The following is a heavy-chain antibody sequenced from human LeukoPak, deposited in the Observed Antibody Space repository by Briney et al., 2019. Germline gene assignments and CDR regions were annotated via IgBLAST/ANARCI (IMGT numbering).Heavy chain of an antibody. D-gene: IGHD2-15*01. CDR3: ARKVIVVVTRPFDL. Sequence: ASVKVSCKASGDTFTSYYMHWVRQAPGQGLECMGIINPSAGSTSYAQKFQGRVTMTRDMSTSTVYMELSSLRSEDTAVYYWARKVIVVVTRPFDLWGQGTMVTVSS. J-gene: IGHJ3*01. V-gene: IGHV1-46*01. CDR2: INPSAGST. CDR1: GDTFTSYY.